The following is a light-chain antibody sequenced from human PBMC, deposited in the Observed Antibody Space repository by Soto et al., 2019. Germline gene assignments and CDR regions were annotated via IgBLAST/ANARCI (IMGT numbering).Light chain of an antibody. CDR3: QSFDINVLALI. Sequence: QSVLTQPPSVSGAPGQRVTISCTGSNSNIGAGFGVQWYQQFPRTAPRLLIYSNTNRPSGFPDRFSASKSGTSASLAITGLRAEDEADYYCQSFDINVLALIFGVGTKLTVL. CDR1: NSNIGAGFG. J-gene: IGLJ2*01. V-gene: IGLV1-40*01. CDR2: SNT.